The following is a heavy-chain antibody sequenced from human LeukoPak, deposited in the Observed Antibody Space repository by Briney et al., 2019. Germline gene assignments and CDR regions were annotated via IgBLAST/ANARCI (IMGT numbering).Heavy chain of an antibody. CDR2: ISAYNGNT. D-gene: IGHD6-13*01. Sequence: ASVKGSCQASCFTFSSYGISWVRQGPGPGVEWVGWISAYNGNTNYAQKLQGRVTMTTDTSTSTAYIELRSLRSDDTAVYYCARDSVAAAPYFDYWGQGTLVTVSS. V-gene: IGHV1-18*01. CDR1: CFTFSSYG. CDR3: ARDSVAAAPYFDY. J-gene: IGHJ4*02.